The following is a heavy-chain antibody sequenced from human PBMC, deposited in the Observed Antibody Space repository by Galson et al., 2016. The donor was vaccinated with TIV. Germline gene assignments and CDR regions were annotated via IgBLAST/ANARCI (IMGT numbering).Heavy chain of an antibody. J-gene: IGHJ6*02. CDR3: AKDRSTAMDTYYWYYGMDV. V-gene: IGHV1-69*01. CDR1: GGSFSSHV. Sequence: SGGSFSSHVFSWVRQAPGQGLEWMGGIIPLFSTANYAQKFQGRVTITADESTSTAYMELTSLRYDDTAIYYCAKDRSTAMDTYYWYYGMDVWGQGTTVTVSS. CDR2: IIPLFSTA. D-gene: IGHD5-18*01.